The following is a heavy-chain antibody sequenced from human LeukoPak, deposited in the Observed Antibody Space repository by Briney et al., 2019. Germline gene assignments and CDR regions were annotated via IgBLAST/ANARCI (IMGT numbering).Heavy chain of an antibody. D-gene: IGHD5-18*01. J-gene: IGHJ4*02. CDR2: ISAYNGNT. CDR1: GYNFLRHD. V-gene: IGHV1-18*01. CDR3: ARVQVDTAMVSFDY. Sequence: ASVKVSCKASGYNFLRHDVSWVRQAPGQGLEWMGWISAYNGNTNYAQKLQGRVTMTTDTSTSTAYMELRSLRSDDTAVYYCARVQVDTAMVSFDYWGQGTLVTVSS.